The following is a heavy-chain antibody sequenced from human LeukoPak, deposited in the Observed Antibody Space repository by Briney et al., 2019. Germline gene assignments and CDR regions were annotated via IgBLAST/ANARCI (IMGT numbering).Heavy chain of an antibody. CDR3: ARQAYGSGSYGRFDP. D-gene: IGHD3-10*01. V-gene: IGHV4-39*01. Sequence: PSETLSLTCTVSGGSISSSSYYWGWIRQPPGKGLEWIGSIYYSGSTYYNPSLKSRVTISVDTSKNQFSLKLSSVTAADTAVYYCARQAYGSGSYGRFDPWGQGTLVTVSS. CDR1: GGSISSSSYY. CDR2: IYYSGST. J-gene: IGHJ5*02.